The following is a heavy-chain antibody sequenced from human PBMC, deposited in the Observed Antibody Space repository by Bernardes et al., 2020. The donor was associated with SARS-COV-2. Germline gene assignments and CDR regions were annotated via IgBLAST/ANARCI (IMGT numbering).Heavy chain of an antibody. CDR3: ARGPIGVAGTRVFDWFDP. V-gene: IGHV1-8*01. Sequence: ASVKVSCKASGYTFTNYDINWVRQAAGQGHEWMGWMNPDSANTGYAQKFQGRITMTRNTSISTAYMELSSLRSEDTAVYYCARGPIGVAGTRVFDWFDPWGQGTLVTVSS. CDR2: MNPDSANT. D-gene: IGHD6-19*01. CDR1: GYTFTNYD. J-gene: IGHJ5*02.